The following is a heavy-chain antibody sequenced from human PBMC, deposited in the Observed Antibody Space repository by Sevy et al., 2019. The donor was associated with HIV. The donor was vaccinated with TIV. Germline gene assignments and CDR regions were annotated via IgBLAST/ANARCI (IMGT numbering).Heavy chain of an antibody. D-gene: IGHD2-15*01. Sequence: GGSLRLSCAASGFPFSSYAMSWVRQAPGRGLEWVSTLIGGGRRTYYADSVTGRFIISRDNSRNTLYLQMNSLRAEDTAVYYCAKDMVGYCSGGSCQNYFDYWGQGTLVTVSS. J-gene: IGHJ4*02. CDR3: AKDMVGYCSGGSCQNYFDY. CDR1: GFPFSSYA. CDR2: LIGGGRRT. V-gene: IGHV3-23*01.